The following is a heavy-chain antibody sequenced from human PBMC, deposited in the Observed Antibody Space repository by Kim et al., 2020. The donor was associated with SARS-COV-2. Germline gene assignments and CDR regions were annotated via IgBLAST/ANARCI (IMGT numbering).Heavy chain of an antibody. Sequence: SETLSLTCIVSGDSISNSGYYWGWIRQPPGKGLEWIANIYYSGTAFYSPSLRSRVTISVDTSKNQFSLNLYSVTAADTAVYYCVRPLRNPRWYFDLWGRGTLVTVSS. CDR1: GDSISNSGYY. V-gene: IGHV4-39*01. CDR3: VRPLRNPRWYFDL. CDR2: IYYSGTA. J-gene: IGHJ2*01.